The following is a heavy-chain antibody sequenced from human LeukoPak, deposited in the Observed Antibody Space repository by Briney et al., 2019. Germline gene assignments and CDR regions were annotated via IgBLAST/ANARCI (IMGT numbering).Heavy chain of an antibody. Sequence: GGSLRLSCAGSGFTLSSYSMDWVRQAPGKGLEWVSSISSSSSYIYYADSVKGRFTISRDNAKNSLYLQMNSLRAEDTALYYCAIGPGGVFHYWGQGTLVTVSS. CDR1: GFTLSSYS. CDR2: ISSSSSYI. CDR3: AIGPGGVFHY. D-gene: IGHD4-23*01. V-gene: IGHV3-21*04. J-gene: IGHJ4*02.